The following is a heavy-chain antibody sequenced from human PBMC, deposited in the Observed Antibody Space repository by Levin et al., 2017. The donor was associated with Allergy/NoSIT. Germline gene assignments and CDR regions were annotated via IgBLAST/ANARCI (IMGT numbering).Heavy chain of an antibody. Sequence: GESLKISGAASGFTFSSYWMHWVRQAPGKGLVWVSRINGDGSITNYADSAKGRFTISRDNAKNTVYLQMNSLRAEDTAVYYCVRVGYSSGWGQGTRVTVSS. J-gene: IGHJ4*02. CDR2: INGDGSIT. CDR1: GFTFSSYW. CDR3: VRVGYSSG. V-gene: IGHV3-74*01. D-gene: IGHD6-19*01.